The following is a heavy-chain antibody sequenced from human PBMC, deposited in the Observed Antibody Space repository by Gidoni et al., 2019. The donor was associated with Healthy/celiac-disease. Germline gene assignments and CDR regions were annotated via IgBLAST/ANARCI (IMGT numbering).Heavy chain of an antibody. J-gene: IGHJ4*02. CDR2: INPSGGST. D-gene: IGHD3-9*01. CDR1: GYTFTSYY. Sequence: QVQLVQSGAEVKKPGASVKVSCKASGYTFTSYYMPWVRQAPGQGLAWMGIINPSGGSTSYAQKFQGRVTMTRDTSTSTVYMELSSLRSEDTAVYYCARCRGVLYDILTGYFRDYWGQGTLVTVSS. CDR3: ARCRGVLYDILTGYFRDY. V-gene: IGHV1-46*01.